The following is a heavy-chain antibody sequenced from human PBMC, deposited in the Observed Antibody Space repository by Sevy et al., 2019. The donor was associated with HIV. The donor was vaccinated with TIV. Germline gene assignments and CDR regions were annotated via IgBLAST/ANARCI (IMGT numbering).Heavy chain of an antibody. Sequence: GGSLRLSCAASGFSFSSYGMHWVRQAPGKGLEWMSYIQYDGSNKDYADSVKGRFTISRDNSKTTLYLQMNSLRVEDTGVFYCVKEGGGEGGDHWGQGTLVTVSS. J-gene: IGHJ4*02. CDR2: IQYDGSNK. CDR3: VKEGGGEGGDH. V-gene: IGHV3-30*02. D-gene: IGHD2-21*01. CDR1: GFSFSSYG.